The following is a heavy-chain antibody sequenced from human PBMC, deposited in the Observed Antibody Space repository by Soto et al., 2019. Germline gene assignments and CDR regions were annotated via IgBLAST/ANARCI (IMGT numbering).Heavy chain of an antibody. CDR1: GFTFSSYG. CDR3: ARDYGDYVRHIDY. J-gene: IGHJ4*02. D-gene: IGHD4-17*01. Sequence: LRLSCAASGFTFSSYGMHWVRQAPGKGLEWVAVIWYDGSNKYYADSVKGRFTISRDNSKNTLYLQMNSLRAEDTAVYYCARDYGDYVRHIDYCGQGTLVTVYS. CDR2: IWYDGSNK. V-gene: IGHV3-33*01.